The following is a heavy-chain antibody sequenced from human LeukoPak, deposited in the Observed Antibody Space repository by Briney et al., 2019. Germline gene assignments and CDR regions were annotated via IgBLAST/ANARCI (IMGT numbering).Heavy chain of an antibody. D-gene: IGHD1-26*01. CDR2: INQDGTEK. CDR1: GFTFSNYW. J-gene: IGHJ4*02. Sequence: PGGSLRLSCAASGFTFSNYWMSWVRQAPGKGLEWVANINQDGTEKYYVDSVKGRFTVSRDDAKNSLYLQMNSLRAEDTAVYYCARENIVGSTWGDIDYWGQGTLVTVSS. CDR3: ARENIVGSTWGDIDY. V-gene: IGHV3-7*01.